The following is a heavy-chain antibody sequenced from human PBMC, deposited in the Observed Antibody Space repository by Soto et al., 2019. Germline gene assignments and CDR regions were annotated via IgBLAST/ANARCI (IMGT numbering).Heavy chain of an antibody. D-gene: IGHD6-19*01. V-gene: IGHV3-23*01. CDR2: ISGSGGST. J-gene: IGHJ6*02. CDR3: AAMAAPYYYYGMDV. CDR1: GVIFNSYA. Sequence: ACAAAGVIFNSYAMGVVCQDTGKGLEWVSAISGSGGSTYYADSVKGRFTISRDNSKSTLYLQMNSLRAEDTAVYYCAAMAAPYYYYGMDVWGQGTTVTISS.